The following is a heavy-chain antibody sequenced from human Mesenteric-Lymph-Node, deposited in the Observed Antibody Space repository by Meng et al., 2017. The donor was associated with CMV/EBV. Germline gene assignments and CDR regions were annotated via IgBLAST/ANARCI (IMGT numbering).Heavy chain of an antibody. D-gene: IGHD4-23*01. V-gene: IGHV4-34*01. CDR3: ARHQRWLKSEGGFNY. CDR2: IKHSGST. Sequence: QVKVKSWAARAVTASETLTPPRAVCWGSYSGYTRGSTRQPPGKGLAWIREIKHSGSTNYNPSLKSRVTISVDTSKNQFSLKLSSVTAADTAVYYCARHQRWLKSEGGFNYWGQGTLVTVSS. J-gene: IGHJ4*02. CDR1: WGSYSGYT.